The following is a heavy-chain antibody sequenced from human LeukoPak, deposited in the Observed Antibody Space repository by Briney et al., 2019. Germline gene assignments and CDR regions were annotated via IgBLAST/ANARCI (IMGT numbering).Heavy chain of an antibody. CDR3: ARDAGYSSGWYGFDP. V-gene: IGHV4-39*07. CDR2: IYYSGST. J-gene: IGHJ5*02. CDR1: GGSISSSSYY. Sequence: PSETLSLTCTVSGGSISSSSYYWGWIRQPPGKGLEWIGSIYYSGSTYYNPSLKSRVTISVDTSKNQFSLKLSSVTAADTAVYYCARDAGYSSGWYGFDPWGQGTLVTVSS. D-gene: IGHD6-19*01.